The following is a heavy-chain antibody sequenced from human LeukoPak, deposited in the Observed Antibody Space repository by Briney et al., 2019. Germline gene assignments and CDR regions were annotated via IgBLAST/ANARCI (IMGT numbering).Heavy chain of an antibody. V-gene: IGHV1-46*01. D-gene: IGHD6-13*01. CDR2: INPSGGST. J-gene: IGHJ4*02. Sequence: ASVKVSCKASGYTFTSYYMHWVRQAPGQGLEWMGIINPSGGSTSYAQKFQGRVTMARDTSISTAYMELSRLRSDDTAVCYCAREGGQLVVDYWGQGTLVTVSS. CDR3: AREGGQLVVDY. CDR1: GYTFTSYY.